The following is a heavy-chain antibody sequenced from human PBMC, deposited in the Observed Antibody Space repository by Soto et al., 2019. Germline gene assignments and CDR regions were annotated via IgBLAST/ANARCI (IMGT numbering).Heavy chain of an antibody. CDR3: VLWPPFYFDY. CDR2: ISGSGGST. V-gene: IGHV3-23*01. Sequence: EVQLLESGGGLVQPGGSLRLSCAASGFTFSSYVMSWVRQAPGKGLEWVSAISGSGGSTYYADSVKGRFTISRDNSKNTLYLQMNSLGAEDPAVYYCVLWPPFYFDYWGQGTLVTVSS. D-gene: IGHD3-10*01. J-gene: IGHJ4*02. CDR1: GFTFSSYV.